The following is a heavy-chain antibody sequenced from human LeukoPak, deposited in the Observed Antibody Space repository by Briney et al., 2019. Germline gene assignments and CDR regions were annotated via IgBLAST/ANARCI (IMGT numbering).Heavy chain of an antibody. CDR3: ARAGGSGWYEAYYFDY. CDR2: IIAILGIA. V-gene: IGHV1-69*10. CDR1: GGTFSSYA. J-gene: IGHJ4*02. D-gene: IGHD6-19*01. Sequence: GASLRLSCTASGGTFSSYAMSWVRQAPGQGLEWMGGIIAILGIATYAPKCQGRVTITEAKSTSTAYMELSSLRSEATAVYSCARAGGSGWYEAYYFDYWGQGTLVTVSS.